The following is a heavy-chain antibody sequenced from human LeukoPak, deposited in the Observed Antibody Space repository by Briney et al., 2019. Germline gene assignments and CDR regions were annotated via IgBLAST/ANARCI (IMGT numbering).Heavy chain of an antibody. CDR3: ASGGRLSGSYPIEY. Sequence: SETLAPTCTVSGGSISSYHWNWSPQPPGEGPEWICIMYYSVSTNYNPTLKRRVTISLDTSKNQFSLKLNALTAASTDVYYCASGGRLSGSYPIEYWGQGTLVTVSS. V-gene: IGHV4-59*01. CDR1: GGSISSYH. D-gene: IGHD3-10*01. J-gene: IGHJ4*02. CDR2: MYYSVST.